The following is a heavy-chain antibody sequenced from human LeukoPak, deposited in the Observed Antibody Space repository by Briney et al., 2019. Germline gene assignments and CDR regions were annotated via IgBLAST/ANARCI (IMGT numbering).Heavy chain of an antibody. CDR3: VSPRGFSYGYFDY. D-gene: IGHD5-18*01. CDR2: IYYSKNT. CDR1: GGSISSSSAY. J-gene: IGHJ4*02. V-gene: IGHV4-39*01. Sequence: PSETLSLTCTVSGGSISSSSAYWGWIRQPPGKGLEWIGSIYYSKNTYYNPSLKSRVTISADTSKNQFSPTLGSVSATDTAVYYCVSPRGFSYGYFDYWGQGTLSPSPQ.